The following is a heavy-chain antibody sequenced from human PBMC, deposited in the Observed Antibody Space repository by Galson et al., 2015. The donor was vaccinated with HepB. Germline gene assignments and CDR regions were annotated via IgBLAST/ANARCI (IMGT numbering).Heavy chain of an antibody. CDR3: AKDNYYGSGSSWNALDF. Sequence: SLRLSCAASGFTFGDYAMHWVRQAPGKGLEWVSGISWNSGNIDYADSLKGRFTISRDNAKNSLYLQMNSLRDEDTALYYCAKDNYYGSGSSWNALDFWGQGTMVTVSS. CDR2: ISWNSGNI. D-gene: IGHD3-10*01. V-gene: IGHV3-9*01. J-gene: IGHJ3*01. CDR1: GFTFGDYA.